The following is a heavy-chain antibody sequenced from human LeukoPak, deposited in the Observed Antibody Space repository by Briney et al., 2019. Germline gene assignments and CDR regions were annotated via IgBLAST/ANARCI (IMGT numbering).Heavy chain of an antibody. V-gene: IGHV3-23*01. CDR2: IRASGGRT. CDR3: ATWGRFGELLH. J-gene: IGHJ4*02. Sequence: GGSLRLSCAASGFSLTDYGMSWVRQAPGKGLEWVSTIRASGGRTYYADSVKGRFTISRDNSEDAVSLQMNSLRGEDTAVYFCATWGRFGELLHWGQGALVTVSS. CDR1: GFSLTDYG. D-gene: IGHD3-10*01.